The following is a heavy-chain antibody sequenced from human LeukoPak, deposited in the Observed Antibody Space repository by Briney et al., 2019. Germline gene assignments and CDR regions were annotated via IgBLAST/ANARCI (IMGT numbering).Heavy chain of an antibody. CDR2: IIPIFGIA. V-gene: IGHV1-69*05. CDR1: GGTSSSYA. D-gene: IGHD2-2*01. CDR3: ARGNCSSTSCYLWFDP. Sequence: GASVKVSCKASGGTSSSYAISWVRQAPGQGLEWMGGIIPIFGIATYAQKFPGRVTITTDESTSTAYMELSSLRSEDTAVYYCARGNCSSTSCYLWFDPWGQGTLVTVSS. J-gene: IGHJ5*02.